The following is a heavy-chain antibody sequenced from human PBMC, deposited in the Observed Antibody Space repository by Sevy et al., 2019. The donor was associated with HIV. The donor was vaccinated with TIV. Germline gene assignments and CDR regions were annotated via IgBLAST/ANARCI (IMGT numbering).Heavy chain of an antibody. CDR2: IYTSGST. CDR1: GGSISSGSYY. Sequence: SETLSLTCTVSGGSISSGSYYWNWIRQPAWKVLEWIGRIYTSGSTNYNPSLESRVTISIDTSKNQFSLKPTSVTAADTAVYYCTRDRRYYGSGSTIYYYYYYMDVWGKGTTVTVSS. V-gene: IGHV4-61*02. J-gene: IGHJ6*03. CDR3: TRDRRYYGSGSTIYYYYYYMDV. D-gene: IGHD3-10*01.